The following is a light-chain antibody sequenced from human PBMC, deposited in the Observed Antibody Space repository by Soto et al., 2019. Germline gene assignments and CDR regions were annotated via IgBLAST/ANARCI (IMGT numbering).Light chain of an antibody. J-gene: IGKJ5*01. CDR1: QSISGY. CDR3: QQSYSTPT. V-gene: IGKV1-39*01. CDR2: AAS. Sequence: DIQMTQSPSSLSASVGDRVTITFRASQSISGYLNWYQQKPGKAPKLLIYAASSLQSGVPSRFSGSGSGTDFTLTISSLQPEDFATYYCQQSYSTPTFGPGTRLEIK.